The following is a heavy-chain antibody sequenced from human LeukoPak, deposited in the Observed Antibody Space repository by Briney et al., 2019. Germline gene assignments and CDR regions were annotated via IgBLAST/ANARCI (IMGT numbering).Heavy chain of an antibody. D-gene: IGHD5-24*01. CDR2: INTYNGDT. Sequence: ASVKVTCKTSGYTFSNYGLSWVRQAPGHGLEGMGWINTYNGDTTSAQKFQDRVTMTTDTSTTTVYMDLGNLRSDATAVYFCARAGYNYGYGGPNYMDVWGEGTTVIV. V-gene: IGHV1-18*01. J-gene: IGHJ6*03. CDR3: ARAGYNYGYGGPNYMDV. CDR1: GYTFSNYG.